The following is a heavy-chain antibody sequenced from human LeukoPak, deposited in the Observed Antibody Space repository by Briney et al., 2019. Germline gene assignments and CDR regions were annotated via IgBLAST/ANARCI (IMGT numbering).Heavy chain of an antibody. Sequence: GESLKISCKGSGYTFTTYWIGWVRQMPGRGLEWLGIIYPGDSDTRYSPSFQGQVTISVDKSISTAYLQWNSLKAWDTAMYYCARRGPAGYNLWYFDYWGQGTLLTVSS. V-gene: IGHV5-51*01. CDR1: GYTFTTYW. D-gene: IGHD5-24*01. CDR2: IYPGDSDT. CDR3: ARRGPAGYNLWYFDY. J-gene: IGHJ4*02.